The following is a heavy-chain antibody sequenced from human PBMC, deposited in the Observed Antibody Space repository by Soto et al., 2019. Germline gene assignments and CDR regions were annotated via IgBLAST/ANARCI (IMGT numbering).Heavy chain of an antibody. CDR3: AAESRGWVYGMDV. D-gene: IGHD3-10*01. J-gene: IGHJ6*02. V-gene: IGHV3-23*01. Sequence: EVQLLESGGGLVQPGGSLRLSCAASGFTFSSYAMSWVRQAPGRGLEWVSAISGSGGSTYYADSVKGRFTISRDNSKNTLYLQMNSLRAEDTAVYYCAAESRGWVYGMDVWGQGTTVTVSS. CDR1: GFTFSSYA. CDR2: ISGSGGST.